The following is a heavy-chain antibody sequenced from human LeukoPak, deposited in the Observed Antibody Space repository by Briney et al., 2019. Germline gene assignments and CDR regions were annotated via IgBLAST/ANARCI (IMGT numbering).Heavy chain of an antibody. V-gene: IGHV1-2*02. CDR3: ARAGAAAVPDWYFDL. CDR2: INPNNGDA. D-gene: IGHD6-13*01. J-gene: IGHJ2*01. CDR1: GNIFTGYY. Sequence: ASVKVSCKTSGNIFTGYYIHGVRQAPGRGLEWMGWINPNNGDANFAQKFQGRVTFTRDSSISTVYMDLSRLRSDDTAVYYCARAGAAAVPDWYFDLWGRGTLVTVSS.